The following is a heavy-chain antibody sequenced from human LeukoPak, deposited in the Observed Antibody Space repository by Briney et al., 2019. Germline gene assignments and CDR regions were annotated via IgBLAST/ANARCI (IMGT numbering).Heavy chain of an antibody. CDR3: ARVSPRLDYSGGSCYSFPEY. CDR1: GGTFSSYA. J-gene: IGHJ4*02. CDR2: IIPILGIA. V-gene: IGHV1-69*04. Sequence: GASVKVSCKASGGTFSSYAISWVRQAPGQRLEWMGRIIPILGIANYAQKFQGRVTITADKSTSTAYMELSSLRSEDTAVYYCARVSPRLDYSGGSCYSFPEYWGQGTLVTVSS. D-gene: IGHD2-15*01.